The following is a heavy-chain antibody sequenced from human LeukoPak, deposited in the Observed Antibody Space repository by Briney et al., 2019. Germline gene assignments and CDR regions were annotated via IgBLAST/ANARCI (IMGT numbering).Heavy chain of an antibody. D-gene: IGHD4/OR15-4a*01. CDR3: ARVLTD. V-gene: IGHV3-66*02. CDR2: IYSGGST. Sequence: PGGSLRLSCAASGFTVSSNYMSWVRQAPGKGLEWVSVIYSGGSTYYADSVKGLFTISRDNSNNTLYLQMNSLRAEHMAVYYCARVLTDWGQGTLVTVSS. CDR1: GFTVSSNY. J-gene: IGHJ4*02.